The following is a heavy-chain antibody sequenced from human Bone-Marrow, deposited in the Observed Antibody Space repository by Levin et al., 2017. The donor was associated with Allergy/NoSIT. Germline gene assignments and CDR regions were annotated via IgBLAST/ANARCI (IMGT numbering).Heavy chain of an antibody. J-gene: IGHJ4*02. V-gene: IGHV3-30*18. CDR3: AKRGGFCGGDCYSFDY. D-gene: IGHD2-21*02. CDR1: GFTFSDYG. Sequence: PGGSLRLSCAASGFTFSDYGMHWFRQAPGKGLEWVTVISDDGITHHYYADAVKGRFIIFRDNSKNILYLQMNSLRVDDTAVYYCAKRGGFCGGDCYSFDYWGQGTQVTVSS. CDR2: ISDDGITHH.